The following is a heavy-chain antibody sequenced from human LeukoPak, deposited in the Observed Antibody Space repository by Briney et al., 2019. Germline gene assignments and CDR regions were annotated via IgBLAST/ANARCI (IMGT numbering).Heavy chain of an antibody. V-gene: IGHV3-30*02. Sequence: GGSLRLSCAASGFTFSSYGMHWVRQAPGKGLEWVAFIRYDGSNKYYADSVKGRFTISRDNSKNTLYLQMNSLRAEDTAVYYCAKDVNWNYRLGPEAQGYWGQGTLVTVSS. CDR2: IRYDGSNK. J-gene: IGHJ4*02. CDR1: GFTFSSYG. CDR3: AKDVNWNYRLGPEAQGY. D-gene: IGHD1-7*01.